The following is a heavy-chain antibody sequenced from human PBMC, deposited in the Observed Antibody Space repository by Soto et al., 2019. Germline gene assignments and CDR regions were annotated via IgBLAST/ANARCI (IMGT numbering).Heavy chain of an antibody. D-gene: IGHD5-18*01. Sequence: QVQLQQWGAGLLKPSETLSLTCAVYGGSFSGYYWSWIRQPPGKGLEWIGEINHSGSTNYNPSLKSRVTIAVDTSKNQFSLKLRSVTAADTAVYYCARESVDTAMGGGFDYWGQGTLVTVSS. CDR2: INHSGST. V-gene: IGHV4-34*01. CDR3: ARESVDTAMGGGFDY. CDR1: GGSFSGYY. J-gene: IGHJ4*02.